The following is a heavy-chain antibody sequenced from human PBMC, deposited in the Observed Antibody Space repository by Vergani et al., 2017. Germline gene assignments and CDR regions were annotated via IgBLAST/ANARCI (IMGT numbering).Heavy chain of an antibody. J-gene: IGHJ4*02. D-gene: IGHD2-2*01. CDR2: ISGSGGST. CDR1: GFTFSSYA. CDR3: ARAADPYCSSTSCYAGYFDY. Sequence: EVQLLESGGGLVQPGGSLRLSCAASGFTFSSYAMSWVRQAPGKGLEWVSAISGSGGSTYYADSVKGRFTISRDNSKNTLYLQMNSLRAEDTAVYYCARAADPYCSSTSCYAGYFDYWGQGTLVTVSS. V-gene: IGHV3-23*01.